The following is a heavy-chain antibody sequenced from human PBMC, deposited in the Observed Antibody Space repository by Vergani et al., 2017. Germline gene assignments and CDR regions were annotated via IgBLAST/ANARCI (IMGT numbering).Heavy chain of an antibody. V-gene: IGHV4-34*01. CDR2: INHSGST. Sequence: QVQLQESGPGLVKPSETLSLTCAVYGGSFSGYYWSWIRQPPGKGLEWIGEINHSGSTYYNPSLKSRVTISVDRSKNQFSLKLSSVTAEDTAGYYCAREGGDYYDILTGAYYDYGMDVWGQGP. CDR1: GGSFSGYY. D-gene: IGHD3-9*01. J-gene: IGHJ6*02. CDR3: AREGGDYYDILTGAYYDYGMDV.